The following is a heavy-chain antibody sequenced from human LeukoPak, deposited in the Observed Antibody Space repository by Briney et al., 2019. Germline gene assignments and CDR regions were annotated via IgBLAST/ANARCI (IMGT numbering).Heavy chain of an antibody. J-gene: IGHJ4*02. D-gene: IGHD3-22*01. CDR2: INPNSGGT. Sequence: ASVRASCKASGYTFTGYYMHWVRQAPGQGLEWMGWINPNSGGTNYAQKFQGRVTMTRDTSISTAYMELSRLRSDDTAVYYCASNYYDSSGYSFDYWGQGTLVTVSS. V-gene: IGHV1-2*02. CDR3: ASNYYDSSGYSFDY. CDR1: GYTFTGYY.